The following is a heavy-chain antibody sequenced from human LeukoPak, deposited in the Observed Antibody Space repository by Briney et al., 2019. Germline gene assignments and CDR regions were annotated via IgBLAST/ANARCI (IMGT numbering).Heavy chain of an antibody. CDR1: GFTFKDYD. CDR3: VRQPDSGRYGFDH. J-gene: IGHJ4*02. CDR2: IGSGGYT. Sequence: GGSLRLSCVVSGFTFKDYDIHWVRQTTGKGLEWVSAIGSGGYTYYADSVRSRFTISREDAETSLSLQMNNLRAEDTAVYYCVRQPDSGRYGFDHWGQGTLVTVSS. D-gene: IGHD6-19*01. V-gene: IGHV3-13*01.